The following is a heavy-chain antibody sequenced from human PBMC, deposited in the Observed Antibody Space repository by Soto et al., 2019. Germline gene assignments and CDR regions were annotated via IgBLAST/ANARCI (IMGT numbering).Heavy chain of an antibody. CDR3: ARDPWAVAGEGAFDI. Sequence: PSETLSLTCTVSGGSISSGGYYWSWIRQHPGKGLEWIGYIYYSGSTYYNPSLKSRVTISVDTSKNQFSLKLSSVTAADTAVYYCARDPWAVAGEGAFDIWGQGTMVTVSS. CDR2: IYYSGST. CDR1: GGSISSGGYY. D-gene: IGHD6-19*01. J-gene: IGHJ3*02. V-gene: IGHV4-31*03.